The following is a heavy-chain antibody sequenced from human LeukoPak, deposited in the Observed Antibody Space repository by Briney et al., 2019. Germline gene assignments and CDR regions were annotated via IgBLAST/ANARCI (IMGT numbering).Heavy chain of an antibody. CDR2: INWNGDST. J-gene: IGHJ6*03. V-gene: IGHV3-20*04. D-gene: IGHD3-22*01. Sequence: GGSLRLSCAASGFTFDDYGMSWVRQAPGKGLEWVSGINWNGDSTGYADSVKGRFTISRDNAKNSLYLQMNSLRAEDTALYYCARVGRGDITMIFHYYYYYMDVWGKGTTVTVSS. CDR3: ARVGRGDITMIFHYYYYYMDV. CDR1: GFTFDDYG.